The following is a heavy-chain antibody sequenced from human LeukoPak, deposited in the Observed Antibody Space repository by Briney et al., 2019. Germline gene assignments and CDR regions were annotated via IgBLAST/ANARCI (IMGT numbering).Heavy chain of an antibody. CDR3: ARGYDSSGYLFDY. V-gene: IGHV4-31*03. D-gene: IGHD3-22*01. J-gene: IGHJ4*02. Sequence: PSETLSLTCTVSGGSISSGGYYWSWIRQHPGKGLEWIGYIYYSGSTYYNPSLKSRVTISVDTSKNQFSLKLSSVTAADTAVYHCARGYDSSGYLFDYWGQGTLVTVSS. CDR1: GGSISSGGYY. CDR2: IYYSGST.